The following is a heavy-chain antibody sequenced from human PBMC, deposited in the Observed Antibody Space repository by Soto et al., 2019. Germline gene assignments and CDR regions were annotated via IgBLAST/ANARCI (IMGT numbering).Heavy chain of an antibody. V-gene: IGHV3-30-3*01. Sequence: QVQLVESGGGVVQPGRSLRLSCAASGFTFSSYAMHWVRQAPGKGLEWVAVISYDGSNKYYSDSVKGRFTISRANSKNTLYLQMNSLRAEDTAVYYCASDLGSSGYYLNPDTACDIWGQGTMVTVSS. CDR2: ISYDGSNK. CDR1: GFTFSSYA. J-gene: IGHJ3*02. D-gene: IGHD3-22*01. CDR3: ASDLGSSGYYLNPDTACDI.